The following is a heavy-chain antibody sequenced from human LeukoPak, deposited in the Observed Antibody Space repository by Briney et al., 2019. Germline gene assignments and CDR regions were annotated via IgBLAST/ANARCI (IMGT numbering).Heavy chain of an antibody. D-gene: IGHD3-10*01. V-gene: IGHV4-4*09. J-gene: IGHJ3*02. CDR2: IYTSGST. CDR3: ARNTYYYDSESSFDVFDI. Sequence: PSETLSLTCTVSGGSISSYYWSWIRQPPGKGLEWIGYIYTSGSTNYNPSLKSRVTISVDTSKNQFSLRLSSVTAADTAVYYCARNTYYYDSESSFDVFDIWGQGTVVTVSS. CDR1: GGSISSYY.